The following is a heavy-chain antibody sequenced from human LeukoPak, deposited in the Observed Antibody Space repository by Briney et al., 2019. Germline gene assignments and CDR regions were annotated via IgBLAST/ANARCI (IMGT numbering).Heavy chain of an antibody. J-gene: IGHJ4*02. Sequence: GRSLRLSCAASGFTFSSYGMHWVRQAPGKGLEWVAVISYDGSNKYYADSVKGRFTISRDNSKNTLYLQMNSLRAEDTAVYYCAKDLSREIQLWSDYWGQGTLVTVSS. CDR1: GFTFSSYG. D-gene: IGHD5-18*01. CDR3: AKDLSREIQLWSDY. V-gene: IGHV3-30*18. CDR2: ISYDGSNK.